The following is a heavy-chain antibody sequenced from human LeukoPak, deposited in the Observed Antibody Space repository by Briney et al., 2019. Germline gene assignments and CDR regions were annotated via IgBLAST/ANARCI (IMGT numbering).Heavy chain of an antibody. D-gene: IGHD6-13*01. J-gene: IGHJ6*02. CDR2: INPSGGST. Sequence: ASVKVSCEASGYTFTSYYMHWVRQAPGQGLEWMGIINPSGGSTSYAQKFQGRVTMTRDASTSTVYMELSSLRSEDTAVYYCARDHKASQSLWYSSSWYHDYYYYGMDVWGQGTTVTVSS. CDR3: ARDHKASQSLWYSSSWYHDYYYYGMDV. V-gene: IGHV1-46*01. CDR1: GYTFTSYY.